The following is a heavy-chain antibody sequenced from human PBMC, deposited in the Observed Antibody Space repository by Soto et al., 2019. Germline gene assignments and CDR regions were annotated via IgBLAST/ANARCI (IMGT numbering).Heavy chain of an antibody. CDR2: ISSSGTST. V-gene: IGHV3-23*01. Sequence: EVHLLESGGGLVQPGGSLRLSCAASGFSFSSYAMSWVRQAPGKGLEWVSAISSSGTSTFYADSVRGRFTISRDTSRKTLNLEMNPRRAEDTAFYYCAKESEGANYDFWSGYSFDSWGQGTLVTVAS. CDR3: AKESEGANYDFWSGYSFDS. J-gene: IGHJ4*02. D-gene: IGHD3-3*01. CDR1: GFSFSSYA.